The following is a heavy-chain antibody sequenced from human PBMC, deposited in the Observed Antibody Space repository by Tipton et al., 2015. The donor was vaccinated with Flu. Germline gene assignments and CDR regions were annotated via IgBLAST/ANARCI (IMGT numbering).Heavy chain of an antibody. D-gene: IGHD1-20*01. J-gene: IGHJ5*02. CDR2: IRSDGRNK. CDR1: GFTFSNYG. V-gene: IGHV3-30*02. CDR3: ARGITGTYWFDP. Sequence: QLVQSGGGVVQPGGSLRLSCAAFGFTFSNYGMHWVRQAPGKGLEWVAFIRSDGRNKNYADSVKGRFTISRDNSKNTLYLQMNSLRAEDTAVYYCARGITGTYWFDPWGQGTLVTVSS.